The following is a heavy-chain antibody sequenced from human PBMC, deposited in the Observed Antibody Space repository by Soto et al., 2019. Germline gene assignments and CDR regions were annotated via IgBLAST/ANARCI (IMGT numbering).Heavy chain of an antibody. J-gene: IGHJ4*02. CDR1: GYTFTGYY. CDR3: ARGRDGVYSGYDPSGFDY. V-gene: IGHV1-2*02. D-gene: IGHD5-12*01. Sequence: APVKVSCKASGYTFTGYYMHWLRQTPGQGLEWMGWINPNSGGTNYAQKFQGRVTMTRDTSISTAYMELSRLRSDDTAVYYCARGRDGVYSGYDPSGFDYWGQGTLVTVSS. CDR2: INPNSGGT.